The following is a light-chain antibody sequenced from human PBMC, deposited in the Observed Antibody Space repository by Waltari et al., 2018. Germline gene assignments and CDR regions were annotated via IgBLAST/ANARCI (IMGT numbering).Light chain of an antibody. CDR1: DIGTKS. J-gene: IGLJ3*02. V-gene: IGLV3-21*03. CDR3: QVWDTRSDHWV. Sequence: SYVLTQPPSVSVVPGKTATITCGGRDIGTKSVPWYQQKPGQAPVAVVYDDTGRPSGIPERFSGSNSAHTATLTISRVEAGDEAHYFCQVWDTRSDHWVFGGGTKLTVL. CDR2: DDT.